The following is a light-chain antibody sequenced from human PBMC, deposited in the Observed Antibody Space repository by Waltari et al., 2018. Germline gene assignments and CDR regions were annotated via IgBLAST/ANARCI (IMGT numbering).Light chain of an antibody. J-gene: IGKJ1*01. CDR2: DAS. Sequence: EIVLTQSPATLSLSRGERATLSCRASQSVGRYLAWYQQKPGQAPRLLIYDASIRATGIPDRFSGSGSGTDFSLTISRLEPEDFAVYYCQKYVSLPATFGQGTKVEIK. V-gene: IGKV3-20*01. CDR3: QKYVSLPAT. CDR1: QSVGRY.